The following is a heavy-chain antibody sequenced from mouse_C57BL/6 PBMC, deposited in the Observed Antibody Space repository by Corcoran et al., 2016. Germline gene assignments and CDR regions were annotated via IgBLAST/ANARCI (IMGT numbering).Heavy chain of an antibody. J-gene: IGHJ4*01. D-gene: IGHD2-1*01. Sequence: QLQLVQSGPELKKPGETVKISCKASGDTFKTYGMSWVKQAPGKGLKWMGWINTYSGVPTYADDFKGRFAFSLETSASTAYLQINNLKNEDTATYFCARGYGNAMDYWGQGTSVTVSS. CDR1: GDTFKTYG. CDR3: ARGYGNAMDY. CDR2: INTYSGVP. V-gene: IGHV9-3*01.